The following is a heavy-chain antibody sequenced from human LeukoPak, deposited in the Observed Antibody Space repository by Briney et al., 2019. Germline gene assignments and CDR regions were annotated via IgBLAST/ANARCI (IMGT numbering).Heavy chain of an antibody. CDR2: INPSGGST. V-gene: IGHV1-46*01. J-gene: IGHJ4*02. CDR1: GYTFTSYY. Sequence: VASVKVSCKASGYTFTSYYMHWVRQAPGQELEWMGIINPSGGSTSYAQKFQGRVTMTRDTSTSTVYMELSSLRSEDTAVYYCARDPSYYYDSSGYYFDYWGQGTLVTVSS. D-gene: IGHD3-22*01. CDR3: ARDPSYYYDSSGYYFDY.